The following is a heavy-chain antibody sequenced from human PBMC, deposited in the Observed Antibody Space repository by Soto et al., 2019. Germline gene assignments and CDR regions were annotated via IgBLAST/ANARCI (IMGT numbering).Heavy chain of an antibody. D-gene: IGHD2-15*01. V-gene: IGHV3-21*01. Sequence: GGSLRLSCAASGFTFSSYSMNWVRQAPGKGLEWVSSISSSSSYIYYADSVKGRFTISRDNAKNSLYLQMNSLRAEDTAVYYCASWGCSGGSCYSAEYYYYYYMDVWGKGTTVTVSS. J-gene: IGHJ6*03. CDR2: ISSSSSYI. CDR3: ASWGCSGGSCYSAEYYYYYYMDV. CDR1: GFTFSSYS.